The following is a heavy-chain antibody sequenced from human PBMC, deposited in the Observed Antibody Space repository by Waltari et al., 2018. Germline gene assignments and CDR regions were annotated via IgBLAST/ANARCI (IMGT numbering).Heavy chain of an antibody. D-gene: IGHD1-26*01. CDR3: ARDYYHLISH. CDR1: GFTFRGNW. CDR2: INGDGSST. Sequence: VQLVESGGGLVQPGGSLRLSCAASGFTFRGNWMHWVRQAPGKGLVWGSHINGDGSSTSYADSVKGRFTISRDDAKNTLYLQMNSLRAEDTAVYYCARDYYHLISHWGQGTLVTVSS. J-gene: IGHJ4*02. V-gene: IGHV3-74*01.